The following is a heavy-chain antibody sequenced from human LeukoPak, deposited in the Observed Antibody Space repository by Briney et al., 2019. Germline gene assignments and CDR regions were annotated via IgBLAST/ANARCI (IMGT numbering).Heavy chain of an antibody. CDR3: GRDSSSGVRYFDY. Sequence: GRSLRLSCAASGFTFSNYGMHWVRQAPGKGLEWVAVIWYDESNKYYADFVKGRFTISRDNSKHTLYLQMHSLGAEDTAGYCCGRDSSSGVRYFDYWGQGTLVTVSS. D-gene: IGHD6-25*01. CDR2: IWYDESNK. J-gene: IGHJ4*02. V-gene: IGHV3-33*01. CDR1: GFTFSNYG.